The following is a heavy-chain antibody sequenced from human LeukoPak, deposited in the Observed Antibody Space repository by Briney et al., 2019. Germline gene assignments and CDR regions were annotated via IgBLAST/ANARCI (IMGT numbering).Heavy chain of an antibody. V-gene: IGHV4-34*01. J-gene: IGHJ4*02. Sequence: SETLSLTCAVYGGSFTKHQWSWIRQPPGKGLEWIGAINDRGSTNYNPSLKSRVTISVDTSKNQFSLRLSSMTAADTAVYYCARGQVVREYWGQGTLVTVSS. CDR2: INDRGST. CDR1: GGSFTKHQ. D-gene: IGHD2-15*01. CDR3: ARGQVVREY.